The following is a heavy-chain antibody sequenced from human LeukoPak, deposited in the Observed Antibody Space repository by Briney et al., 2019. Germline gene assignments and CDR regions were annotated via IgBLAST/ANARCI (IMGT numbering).Heavy chain of an antibody. CDR1: GGSFSGYY. J-gene: IGHJ4*02. CDR2: INHSGST. V-gene: IGHV4-34*01. CDR3: ARYWGPYDNSGAYFDY. D-gene: IGHD3-22*01. Sequence: SETLSLTCAVYGGSFSGYYWSWIRQPPGKGLEGIGEINHSGSTNYDPSLKSRVTISVDTSKNQFSLKLSSVTAADTAMYYCARYWGPYDNSGAYFDYWGQGTLVTVSS.